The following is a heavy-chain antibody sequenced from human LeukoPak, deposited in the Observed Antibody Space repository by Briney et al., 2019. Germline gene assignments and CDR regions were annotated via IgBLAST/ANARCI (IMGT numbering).Heavy chain of an antibody. Sequence: SVKLSRKASGGTFSSYAISWGRQAPGPGLGLMGGIIPIFSTATYTQKLQGRVTITADKSTRTAYMELSSLRSEDTAVYYCASSAGWLPRPYNWFDPWGQGTLVTVSS. CDR2: IIPIFSTA. D-gene: IGHD3-22*01. CDR1: GGTFSSYA. CDR3: ASSAGWLPRPYNWFDP. V-gene: IGHV1-69*06. J-gene: IGHJ5*02.